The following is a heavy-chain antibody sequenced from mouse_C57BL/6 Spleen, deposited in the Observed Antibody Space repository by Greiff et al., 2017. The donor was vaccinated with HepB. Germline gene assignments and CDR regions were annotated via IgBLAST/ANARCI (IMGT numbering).Heavy chain of an antibody. Sequence: QVQLQQSGAELVRPGASVKLSCKASGYTFTDYYINWVKQRPGQGLEWIARIYPGSGNTYYNEKFKGKATLTAEKSSSTAYMQLSSLTSEDSAVYFCARDGYYGSSLAWFAYWGQGTLVTVSA. CDR2: IYPGSGNT. CDR1: GYTFTDYY. CDR3: ARDGYYGSSLAWFAY. V-gene: IGHV1-76*01. D-gene: IGHD1-1*01. J-gene: IGHJ3*01.